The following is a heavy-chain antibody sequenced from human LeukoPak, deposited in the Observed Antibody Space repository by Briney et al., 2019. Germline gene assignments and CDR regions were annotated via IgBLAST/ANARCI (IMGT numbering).Heavy chain of an antibody. J-gene: IGHJ4*02. Sequence: QPGGSLRLSCAASGFTFSSYWMHWVRHTPGKGLVWVSRIKGDGRSTSYADSVKGRFTISRDNAKNTLYLQMNSLRAEDTAVYYCARDGYSFGHDFDYWGQGTLVTVSS. V-gene: IGHV3-74*01. CDR1: GFTFSSYW. CDR2: IKGDGRST. CDR3: ARDGYSFGHDFDY. D-gene: IGHD5-18*01.